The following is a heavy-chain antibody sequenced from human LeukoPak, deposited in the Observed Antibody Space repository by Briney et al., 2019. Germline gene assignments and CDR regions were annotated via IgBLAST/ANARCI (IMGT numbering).Heavy chain of an antibody. J-gene: IGHJ4*02. CDR2: IKQNGSEK. CDR3: AGGLFYLPY. V-gene: IGHV3-7*04. Sequence: PGGSLRLACAASGFTFSNFWMTWVRQAPGKGLEWVANIKQNGSEKYYVDSVKGRVTISRDDAKNSLYLQMNSLRAEDTAVYYCAGGLFYLPYWGQGTLVTVSS. CDR1: GFTFSNFW. D-gene: IGHD2/OR15-2a*01.